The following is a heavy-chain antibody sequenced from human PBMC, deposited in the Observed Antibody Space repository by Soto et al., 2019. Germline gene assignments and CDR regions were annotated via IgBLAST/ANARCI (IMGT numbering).Heavy chain of an antibody. D-gene: IGHD6-19*01. CDR1: GFTFSSYG. CDR3: AKDGLYQWLPGRQFDY. CDR2: ISYDGSDK. J-gene: IGHJ4*02. V-gene: IGHV3-30*18. Sequence: QVQLVESGGGVVQPGRSLRLSCAASGFTFSSYGMHWVRQAPGKGLEWVAVISYDGSDKYYADSVKGRFTISRDNSKNTLYLQMNSLRAEDTAVYYCAKDGLYQWLPGRQFDYGGQGTLVTVSS.